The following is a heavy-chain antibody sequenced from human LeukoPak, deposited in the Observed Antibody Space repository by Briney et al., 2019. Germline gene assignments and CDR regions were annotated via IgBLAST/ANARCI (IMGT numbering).Heavy chain of an antibody. V-gene: IGHV1-69*05. CDR3: ARSGRGTYYYFDY. CDR1: GGTFSSYA. J-gene: IGHJ4*02. CDR2: IIPIFGTA. Sequence: GASVKVSCKASGGTFSSYAISWVRQAPGQGLEWMGGIIPIFGTANYAQKLQGRVTMTTDTSTGTAYMELRSLRSDDTAVYYCARSGRGTYYYFDYWGQGTLVTVSS. D-gene: IGHD1-26*01.